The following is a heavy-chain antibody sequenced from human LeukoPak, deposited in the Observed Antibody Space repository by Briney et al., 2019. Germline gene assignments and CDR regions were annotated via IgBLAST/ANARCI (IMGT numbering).Heavy chain of an antibody. CDR1: GFTFSTYS. Sequence: GGSLRLSCAASGFTFSTYSMNWVRQAPGKGLEWVSYISFSSSAIYYADSVKGRFTISRDNAKNSLYLRMNSLRDEDTAVYYCARDSYGSSGYYYVSDYWGQGTLVTVSS. CDR2: ISFSSSAI. D-gene: IGHD3-22*01. V-gene: IGHV3-48*02. CDR3: ARDSYGSSGYYYVSDY. J-gene: IGHJ4*02.